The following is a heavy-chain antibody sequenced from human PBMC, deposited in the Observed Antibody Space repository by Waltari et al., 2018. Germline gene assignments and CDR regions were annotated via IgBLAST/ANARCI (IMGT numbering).Heavy chain of an antibody. J-gene: IGHJ4*02. CDR2: VYYSGST. CDR1: GGYIRSSFYY. V-gene: IGHV4-39*01. CDR3: ARCSGTYYSDFDY. Sequence: QLQLQESGPGLVKPSEPLSLTCPVSGGYIRSSFYYLGWIPQPPGKGLEWIGSVYYSGSTYYNPSLKSRVTISVDTSKNQFSLKLSSVTAADTAVYFCARCSGTYYSDFDYWGQGTLVIVSS. D-gene: IGHD3-10*02.